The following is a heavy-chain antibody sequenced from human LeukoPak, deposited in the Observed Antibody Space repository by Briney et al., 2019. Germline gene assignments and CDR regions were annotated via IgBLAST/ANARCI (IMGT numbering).Heavy chain of an antibody. CDR2: ISDPHSGSET. Sequence: GGSLRLSCAASGFTFSSYTMNWVRQALGQGLEWVSTISDPHSGSETHYADSVKGRFTISRDDSQNTLYLQMDSLRAEDTAVYYCAKGPRIADRPVFYYYFYGMDVWGQGTTVTVSS. D-gene: IGHD6-6*01. J-gene: IGHJ6*02. V-gene: IGHV3-23*01. CDR1: GFTFSSYT. CDR3: AKGPRIADRPVFYYYFYGMDV.